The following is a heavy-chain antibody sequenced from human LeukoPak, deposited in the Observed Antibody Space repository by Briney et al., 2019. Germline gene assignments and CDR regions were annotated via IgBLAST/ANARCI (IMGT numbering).Heavy chain of an antibody. CDR3: ARDRSTSWSSFDS. D-gene: IGHD6-13*01. V-gene: IGHV7-4-1*02. J-gene: IGHJ4*02. Sequence: GASVKVSCKAPGYTFTTYAINWVRQAPGQGLEWMGWNNTNTGNPTYAQGFTGRFVFSLDTSVTTTYLQISSLKTEDTAVYYCARDRSTSWSSFDSWGQGTLVTVSS. CDR1: GYTFTTYA. CDR2: NNTNTGNP.